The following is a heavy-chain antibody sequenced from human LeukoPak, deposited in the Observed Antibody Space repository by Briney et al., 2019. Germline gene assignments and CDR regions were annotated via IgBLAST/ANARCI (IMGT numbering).Heavy chain of an antibody. CDR2: ISGSGGST. CDR3: AKAGQQLVPIDAFDI. D-gene: IGHD6-13*01. V-gene: IGHV3-23*01. J-gene: IGHJ3*02. CDR1: GFTFSSYS. Sequence: GGSLRLSCAASGFTFSSYSMNWVRQAPGKGLEWVSAISGSGGSTYYADSVKGRFTISRDNSKNTLYLQMNSLRAEDTAVYYCAKAGQQLVPIDAFDIWGQGTMVTVSS.